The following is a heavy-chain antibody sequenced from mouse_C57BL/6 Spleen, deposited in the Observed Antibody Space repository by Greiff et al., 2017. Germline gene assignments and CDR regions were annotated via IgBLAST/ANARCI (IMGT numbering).Heavy chain of an antibody. CDR1: GYTFTDYN. V-gene: IGHV1-18*01. Sequence: VQLKQSGPELVKPGASVKIPCKASGYTFTDYNMDWVKQSHGKSLAWIGDINPNNGGTIYNQKFKGKATLTVDKSSSTAYMELRSLTSEDTAVYYCARRGTTVVAHDYWGQGTTLTVSS. J-gene: IGHJ2*01. CDR2: INPNNGGT. CDR3: ARRGTTVVAHDY. D-gene: IGHD1-1*01.